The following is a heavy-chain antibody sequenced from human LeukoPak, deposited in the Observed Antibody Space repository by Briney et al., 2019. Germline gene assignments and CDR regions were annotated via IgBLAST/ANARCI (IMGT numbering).Heavy chain of an antibody. Sequence: AGGSLRLSCAASGFTFSSYGMNWVRQAPGKGLEWVANIKQDGSEKYYVDSVKGRFTISRDNAKNSLYLQMNSLRAEDTAVYYCVRDLLWFGELSSPFDCWGQGTLVTVSS. J-gene: IGHJ4*02. CDR2: IKQDGSEK. CDR3: VRDLLWFGELSSPFDC. V-gene: IGHV3-7*01. CDR1: GFTFSSYG. D-gene: IGHD3-10*01.